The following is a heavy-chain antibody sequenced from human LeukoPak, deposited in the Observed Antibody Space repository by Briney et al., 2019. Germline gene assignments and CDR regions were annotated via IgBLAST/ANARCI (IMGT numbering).Heavy chain of an antibody. V-gene: IGHV1-24*01. CDR3: ATRTWRRDDFWSGYPPHNFDY. CDR2: FDPEYGET. CDR1: GYTLTELS. D-gene: IGHD3-3*01. Sequence: VASVKVSCKVSGYTLTELSMHWVRQAPGKGLELMGGFDPEYGETIYAQKFQGRVTMTEDTSTDTAYMELSSLRSEDTAVYYCATRTWRRDDFWSGYPPHNFDYWGQGTLVTVSS. J-gene: IGHJ4*02.